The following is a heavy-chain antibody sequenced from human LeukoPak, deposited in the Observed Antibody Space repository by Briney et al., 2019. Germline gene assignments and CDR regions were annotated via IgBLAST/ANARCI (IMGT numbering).Heavy chain of an antibody. CDR1: GGSLSSGGYY. Sequence: PSETLSLTCTVSGGSLSSGGYYWSWIRQPPGKGLEWIGYIYHSGSTYYNPSLKSRVTISVDRSKNQFSLKLSSVTAADTAVYYCARHNAQSGYDAFDIWGQGTKVTVSS. D-gene: IGHD6-25*01. CDR3: ARHNAQSGYDAFDI. V-gene: IGHV4-30-2*01. CDR2: IYHSGST. J-gene: IGHJ3*02.